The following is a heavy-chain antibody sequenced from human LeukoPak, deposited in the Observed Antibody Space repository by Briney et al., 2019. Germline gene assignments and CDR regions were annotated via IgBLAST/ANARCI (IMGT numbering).Heavy chain of an antibody. CDR3: AKDPNPQQPDYFDY. J-gene: IGHJ4*02. CDR2: ISYDGSNK. CDR1: GFTFSSYG. V-gene: IGHV3-30*18. D-gene: IGHD6-13*01. Sequence: GGSLRLSCAASGFTFSSYGVHWVRQAPGKGLEWVAVISYDGSNKYYADSVKGRFTISRDNSKNTLYLQMNSLRAEDTAVYYCAKDPNPQQPDYFDYWGQGTLVTVSS.